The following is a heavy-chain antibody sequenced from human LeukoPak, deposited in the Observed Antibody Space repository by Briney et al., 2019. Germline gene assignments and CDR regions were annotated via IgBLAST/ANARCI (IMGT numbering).Heavy chain of an antibody. V-gene: IGHV3-23*01. J-gene: IGHJ4*02. Sequence: GGSLRLSCAASGFTFSRNAMTWVRQAPGKGLEWVASISGNGAGTYYADSVKGRFNIPRDNSKNTLYLQMNSLRTEDTAVYYCAKDANYFHSGSYLIPFDFWGQGTLVTVSS. CDR3: AKDANYFHSGSYLIPFDF. CDR1: GFTFSRNA. D-gene: IGHD1-26*01. CDR2: ISGNGAGT.